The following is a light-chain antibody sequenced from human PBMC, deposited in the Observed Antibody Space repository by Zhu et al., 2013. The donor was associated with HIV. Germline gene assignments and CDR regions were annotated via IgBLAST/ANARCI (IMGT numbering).Light chain of an antibody. CDR2: AAS. J-gene: IGKJ3*01. Sequence: DIVLTQSPGTLSLSPGERVTLSCRASQRINSNYLAWYQQRPGQAPRLLIYAASTRVTGIPARFRGSESGTEFTLTISSLQSEDFAVYYCQQYNTWPPAFGPGTKVDI. CDR1: QRINSN. V-gene: IGKV3D-15*01. CDR3: QQYNTWPPA.